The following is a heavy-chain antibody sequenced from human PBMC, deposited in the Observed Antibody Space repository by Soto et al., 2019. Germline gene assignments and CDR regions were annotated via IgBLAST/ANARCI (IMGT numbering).Heavy chain of an antibody. Sequence: EVQLAETGGGLIQPGGSLRLSCTVSGFSVTNSYINWVRQAPGKGLEWVSILYSSGTTYYADSVRGRFTVSRDDSKNTLFLHMNSLRADDTAVYYCARDWSKFSYNYPYYYAMDAWGQGTTVTVSS. CDR3: ARDWSKFSYNYPYYYAMDA. CDR1: GFSVTNSY. D-gene: IGHD5-18*01. CDR2: LYSSGTT. V-gene: IGHV3-53*02. J-gene: IGHJ6*02.